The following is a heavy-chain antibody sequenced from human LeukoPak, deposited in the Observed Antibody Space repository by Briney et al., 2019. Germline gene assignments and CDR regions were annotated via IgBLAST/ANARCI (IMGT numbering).Heavy chain of an antibody. CDR2: ISSSSSSYI. Sequence: GGSLRLSCAVSGLNFKFYAMSWVRQAPGEGLEWVSSISSSSSSYIYYADSVKGRFTISRDNAKNSLYLQMNSLRAEDTAVYYCAKVPYDSSGYYYFDYRDQGTLVTVSS. V-gene: IGHV3-21*04. CDR3: AKVPYDSSGYYYFDY. J-gene: IGHJ4*02. D-gene: IGHD3-22*01. CDR1: GLNFKFYA.